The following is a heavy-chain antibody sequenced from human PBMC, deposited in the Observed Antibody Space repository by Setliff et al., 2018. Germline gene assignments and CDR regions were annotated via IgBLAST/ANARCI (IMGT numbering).Heavy chain of an antibody. CDR3: AESNYDYVWGSYRYTEWAFDI. CDR1: GYTFSNYD. V-gene: IGHV1-3*01. CDR2: INGGNGNT. D-gene: IGHD3-16*02. Sequence: ASVKVSCKASGYTFSNYDLHWVRQAPGQSLEWMGWINGGNGNTKYSPKFQDRVIITKDTSASTAYMELSSLRAEDTAVYYCAESNYDYVWGSYRYTEWAFDIWGQGTMVTVSS. J-gene: IGHJ3*02.